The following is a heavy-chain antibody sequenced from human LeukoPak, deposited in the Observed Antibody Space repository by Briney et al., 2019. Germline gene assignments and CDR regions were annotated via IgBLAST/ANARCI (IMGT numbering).Heavy chain of an antibody. CDR2: IYYGGTT. V-gene: IGHV4-39*01. D-gene: IGHD6-19*01. J-gene: IGHJ5*02. Sequence: SETLSLTCTVSGGSISSRTYYWGWIRQPPGKGLEWIGTIYYGGTTYYNPSLKSRVTISLDTSKNQFSLKLSSVTAADTAVYYCARQIRVPVAATDGFDPWGQGTLVTVSS. CDR3: ARQIRVPVAATDGFDP. CDR1: GGSISSRTYY.